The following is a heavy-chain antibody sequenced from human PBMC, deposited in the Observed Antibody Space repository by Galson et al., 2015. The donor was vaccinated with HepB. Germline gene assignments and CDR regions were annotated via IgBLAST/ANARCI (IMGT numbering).Heavy chain of an antibody. V-gene: IGHV3-11*06. CDR1: GFTFSDYY. D-gene: IGHD4-23*01. CDR2: ISSSSSYI. CDR3: ARDGVDYGGTYYYYGMDV. J-gene: IGHJ6*02. Sequence: SLRLSCAASGFTFSDYYMSWIRQAPGKGLEWVSSISSSSSYIYYADSVKGRFTISRDNAKNSLYLQMNSLRAEDTAVYYCARDGVDYGGTYYYYGMDVWGQGTTVTVSS.